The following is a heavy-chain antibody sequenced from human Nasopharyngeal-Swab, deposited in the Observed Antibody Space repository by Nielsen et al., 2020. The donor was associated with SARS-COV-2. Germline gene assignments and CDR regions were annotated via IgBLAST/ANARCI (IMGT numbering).Heavy chain of an antibody. Sequence: ETLSLTCAISGDSVSSHSAAWNWIRPYPSRGLEWLGSTYYRSKWYNDYAVSVKSRLTLNPDTSNNQFSLQLNSVTPEDTAVLSGSRAGYSSGWDFDYWGQGTLVTVSS. CDR3: SRAGYSSGWDFDY. CDR1: GDSVSSHSAA. CDR2: TYYRSKWYN. V-gene: IGHV6-1*01. J-gene: IGHJ4*02. D-gene: IGHD6-19*01.